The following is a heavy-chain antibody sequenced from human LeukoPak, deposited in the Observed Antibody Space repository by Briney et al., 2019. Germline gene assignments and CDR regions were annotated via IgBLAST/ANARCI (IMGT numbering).Heavy chain of an antibody. Sequence: SGTLSLTCTVSGGSISSYYWNWIRQPPGKGLEWIGYVYYSGSTNYNPSLRSRVTISLDTSKNQFSLKLSSVTAADTAVYYCARGADSSGYYSIFYFDYWGQGTLVTVSS. J-gene: IGHJ4*02. V-gene: IGHV4-59*01. CDR1: GGSISSYY. CDR2: VYYSGST. D-gene: IGHD3-22*01. CDR3: ARGADSSGYYSIFYFDY.